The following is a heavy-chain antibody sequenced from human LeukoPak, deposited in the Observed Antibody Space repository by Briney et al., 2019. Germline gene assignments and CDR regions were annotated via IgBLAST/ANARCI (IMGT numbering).Heavy chain of an antibody. CDR1: GFTFSDYN. D-gene: IGHD3-9*01. Sequence: PGGSLRLSCAASGFTFSDYNMFWVRQAPGKGLEWVSSISSSSSYIYYADSVKGRFTISRDNAKNSLYLQMNSLRAEDTAVYYCARDTYDILTGYYKWAFDIWGQGTMVTVSS. J-gene: IGHJ3*02. V-gene: IGHV3-21*06. CDR3: ARDTYDILTGYYKWAFDI. CDR2: ISSSSSYI.